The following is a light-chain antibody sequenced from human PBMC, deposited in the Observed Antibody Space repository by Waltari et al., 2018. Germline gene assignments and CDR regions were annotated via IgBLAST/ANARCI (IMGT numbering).Light chain of an antibody. V-gene: IGKV3-20*01. CDR3: QQYVRSPET. Sequence: EIVLTQSPGTLSLSPGDRATLSCRASQSVDSDYLAWYQQKPGQAPRLLIYSTSSRAAGIPDRFSGSGSETDFTLTISRLEPEDFAVYYCQQYVRSPETFGQGTKVEI. CDR2: STS. J-gene: IGKJ1*01. CDR1: QSVDSDY.